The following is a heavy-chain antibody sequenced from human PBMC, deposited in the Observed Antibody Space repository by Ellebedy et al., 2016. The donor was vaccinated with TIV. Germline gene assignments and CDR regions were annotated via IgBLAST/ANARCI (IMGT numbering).Heavy chain of an antibody. D-gene: IGHD3-3*01. V-gene: IGHV4-39*07. Sequence: MPSETLSLTCTVSGVSISSSSYYWGWIRQPPGKGLEWIGTIYYSGSTNYNPSLKSLVTISVDTSKNQFSLKLSSVTAADTAVYYCARGFYDFWSGYYHSVLGYGMDVWGQGTTVTVSS. J-gene: IGHJ6*02. CDR2: IYYSGST. CDR3: ARGFYDFWSGYYHSVLGYGMDV. CDR1: GVSISSSSYY.